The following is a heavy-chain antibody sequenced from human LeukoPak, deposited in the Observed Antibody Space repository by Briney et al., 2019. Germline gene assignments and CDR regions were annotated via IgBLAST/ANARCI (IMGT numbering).Heavy chain of an antibody. CDR2: ISAYNGNT. Sequence: ASVKVSCKASGYTFTSYGISWVRQAPGQGLEWMGWISAYNGNTNYAQKLQGRVTMTTDTSTSTAYMELRSLRSDDTAVYYCARARRISFWSGYAFDVWGQGTMVTVSS. D-gene: IGHD3-3*01. CDR3: ARARRISFWSGYAFDV. J-gene: IGHJ3*01. V-gene: IGHV1-18*01. CDR1: GYTFTSYG.